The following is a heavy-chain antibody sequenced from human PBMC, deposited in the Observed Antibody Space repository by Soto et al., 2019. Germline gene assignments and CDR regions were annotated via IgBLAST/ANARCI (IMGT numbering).Heavy chain of an antibody. Sequence: GGSLRLSCAASGFTFGNYEMHWVRQAPGKGLEYVSGISNNGAHTDYAKSVKGRFTISRDNSENTLYLQMGSLRAEDMALYYCARRGYGSRWPNVYMDVWGKGTTVTVSS. CDR2: ISNNGAHT. D-gene: IGHD6-13*01. J-gene: IGHJ6*03. CDR1: GFTFGNYE. V-gene: IGHV3-64*01. CDR3: ARRGYGSRWPNVYMDV.